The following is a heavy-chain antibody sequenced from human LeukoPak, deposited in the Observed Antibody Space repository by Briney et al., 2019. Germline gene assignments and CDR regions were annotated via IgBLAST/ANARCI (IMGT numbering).Heavy chain of an antibody. CDR3: ARGVNSGYFDY. J-gene: IGHJ4*02. CDR2: ISSSSSYI. V-gene: IGHV3-21*01. Sequence: GGSLRLSCAASGFTFSSYSMNWVRQAPGKGLEWVSSISSSSSYIYYADSVKGRFTISRDNAKNSLYLQMNSPRAEDTAVYYCARGVNSGYFDYCGQGTLVTVSS. D-gene: IGHD1-26*01. CDR1: GFTFSSYS.